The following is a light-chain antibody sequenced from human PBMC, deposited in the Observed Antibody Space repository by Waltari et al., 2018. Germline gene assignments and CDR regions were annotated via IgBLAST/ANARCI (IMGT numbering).Light chain of an antibody. CDR1: QSVSSY. CDR3: YQHSSGYS. V-gene: IGKV3-11*01. Sequence: VILPQSPATLSLSPGERATLSCRASQSVSSYLAWYQQKPGQAPRLLIYGASSRATGIPDRFSGSGSGTDFTLTISTLEPEDVGVYHCYQHSSGYSFGQGTKVEIK. J-gene: IGKJ2*03. CDR2: GAS.